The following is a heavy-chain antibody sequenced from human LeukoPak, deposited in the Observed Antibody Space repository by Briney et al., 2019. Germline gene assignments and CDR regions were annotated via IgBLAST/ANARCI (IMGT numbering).Heavy chain of an antibody. D-gene: IGHD1-26*01. J-gene: IGHJ5*02. Sequence: GGSLRLSCAASGFTFSSYAMNWVRQAPGKGLEWVSAISGSGGSTYYADSVKGRFTISRDNSRNTLYLQMNSLRVEDTAVYYCAKDPEWELPYNWFDPWGQGTLVTVSS. CDR1: GFTFSSYA. CDR2: ISGSGGST. CDR3: AKDPEWELPYNWFDP. V-gene: IGHV3-23*01.